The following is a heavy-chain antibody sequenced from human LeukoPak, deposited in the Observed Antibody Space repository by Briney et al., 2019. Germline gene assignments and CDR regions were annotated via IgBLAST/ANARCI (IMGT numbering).Heavy chain of an antibody. CDR1: GGSISSSSYY. D-gene: IGHD3-10*01. Sequence: SETLSLTCTVSGGSISSSSYYWGWIRQPPGKGLEWIWSIYYSGSTYYNPSLKSRVTISVDTSKNQFSLKLSYVHAADTAVYYCARGGGYYYGSGSSFDYWGQGTLVTVSS. V-gene: IGHV4-39*07. CDR2: IYYSGST. CDR3: ARGGGYYYGSGSSFDY. J-gene: IGHJ4*02.